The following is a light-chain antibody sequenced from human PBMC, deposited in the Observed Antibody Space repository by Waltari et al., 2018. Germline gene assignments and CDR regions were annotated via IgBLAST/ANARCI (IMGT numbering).Light chain of an antibody. J-gene: IGKJ2*01. V-gene: IGKV2-28*01. CDR2: RAS. CDR3: MQARQTPDT. Sequence: DIVMTQSPLSLPVTPGEPASISCRSSQSLLYSNGYNYLYWYLQKPGQSPQLLIYRASHRASGVPDRFSGSGSGTDFTLKISRVEAEDVGIYYCMQARQTPDTFGQGTKLEIK. CDR1: QSLLYSNGYNY.